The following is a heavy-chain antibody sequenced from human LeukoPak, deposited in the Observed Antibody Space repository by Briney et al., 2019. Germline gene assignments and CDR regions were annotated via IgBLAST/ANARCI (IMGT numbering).Heavy chain of an antibody. CDR1: GYTFTSYY. CDR2: INPSGGST. CDR3: ARDRGEITSDYYYYMDV. Sequence: ASVKVSCKASGYTFTSYYMHWVRQAPGQGLEWMRIINPSGGSTSYAQKFQGRVTMTRDMSTSTVYMELSSLRSEDTAVYYCARDRGEITSDYYYYMDVWGKGTTVTVSS. D-gene: IGHD3-16*01. V-gene: IGHV1-46*01. J-gene: IGHJ6*03.